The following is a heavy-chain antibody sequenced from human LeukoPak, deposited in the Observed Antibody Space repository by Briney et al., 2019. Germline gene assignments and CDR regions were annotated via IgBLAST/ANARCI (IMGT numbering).Heavy chain of an antibody. CDR3: ARVGYDILTGESYFDI. D-gene: IGHD3-9*01. CDR1: GYTSTRYY. V-gene: IGHV1-2*04. Sequence: ASVKVSCKASGYTSTRYYMHWVRQAPAQGLARMGCINPNSRGTNYAQKFQGWVTMTRDMSISTAYMELSRLRSDDTAVYYCARVGYDILTGESYFDIWGQGTMVTVSS. J-gene: IGHJ3*02. CDR2: INPNSRGT.